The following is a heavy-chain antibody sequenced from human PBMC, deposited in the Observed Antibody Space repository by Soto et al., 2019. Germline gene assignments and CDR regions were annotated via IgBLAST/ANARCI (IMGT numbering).Heavy chain of an antibody. V-gene: IGHV3-9*01. J-gene: IGHJ4*02. CDR1: GFTFDDYA. D-gene: IGHD6-6*01. Sequence: EVQLVESGGGLVQPGRSLRLSCAASGFTFDDYAMHWVRQAPGKGLEWVSGISWSSGSVAYADSVKGRFTISRDNAKNSLSLQMNSLSAEDTAVYYCAKDTVASPPSISAFDCWGQGTLVTVSS. CDR3: AKDTVASPPSISAFDC. CDR2: ISWSSGSV.